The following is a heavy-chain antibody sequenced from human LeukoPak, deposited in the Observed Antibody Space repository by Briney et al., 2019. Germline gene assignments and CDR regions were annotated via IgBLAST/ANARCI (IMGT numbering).Heavy chain of an antibody. CDR3: ARHGPTALRFLEWLLPFDY. CDR1: GGTFNSYA. J-gene: IGHJ4*02. D-gene: IGHD3-3*01. V-gene: IGHV1-69*01. CDR2: IIPIFGTA. Sequence: SVKVSCKASGGTFNSYAISWVRQAPGQGLEWMGGIIPIFGTANYAQKFQGRVTITADESTSTAYMELSSLRSEDTAVYYCARHGPTALRFLEWLLPFDYWGQGTLVTVSS.